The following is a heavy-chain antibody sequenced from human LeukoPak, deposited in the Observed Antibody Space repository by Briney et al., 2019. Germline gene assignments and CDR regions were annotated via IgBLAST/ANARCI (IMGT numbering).Heavy chain of an antibody. CDR2: LYYSGST. CDR1: GGSISSYY. CDR3: ARAVYYYDSSGYPYWHFDL. J-gene: IGHJ2*01. D-gene: IGHD3-22*01. V-gene: IGHV4-59*01. Sequence: SETLSLTCTVSGGSISSYYWSWIRQPLGKGLEWIGYLYYSGSTNYNPSLKSRVTISVDTSKNQFSLKLSSVTAADTAVYYCARAVYYYDSSGYPYWHFDLWGRGTLVTVSS.